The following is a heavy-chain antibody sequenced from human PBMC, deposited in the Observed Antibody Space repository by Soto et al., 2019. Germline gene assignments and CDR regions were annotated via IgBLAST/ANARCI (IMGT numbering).Heavy chain of an antibody. J-gene: IGHJ6*02. CDR1: GGSISSYY. V-gene: IGHV4-59*01. Sequence: SETLSLTCTVSGGSISSYYWSWIRQPPGKGLEWIGYIYYSGSTNYNPSLKSRVTISVDTSKNQFSLKLSSVTAADTAVYYCARTMVRGVIRGGMDVWGQGTTVTVSS. CDR2: IYYSGST. D-gene: IGHD3-10*01. CDR3: ARTMVRGVIRGGMDV.